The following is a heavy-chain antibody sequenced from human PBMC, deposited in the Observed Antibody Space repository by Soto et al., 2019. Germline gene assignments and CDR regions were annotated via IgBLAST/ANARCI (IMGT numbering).Heavy chain of an antibody. J-gene: IGHJ6*03. D-gene: IGHD4-4*01. CDR1: GFTFSSYA. CDR3: ARYTTVTTLAQIYYYYYYMDV. V-gene: IGHV3-23*01. Sequence: GGSLRLSCAASGFTFSSYAMSWVRQAPGKGLEWVSAISGSGGSTYYADSVKGRFTISRDNSKNTLYLQMNSLRAEDTAVYYCARYTTVTTLAQIYYYYYYMDVWGKGTTVTVSS. CDR2: ISGSGGST.